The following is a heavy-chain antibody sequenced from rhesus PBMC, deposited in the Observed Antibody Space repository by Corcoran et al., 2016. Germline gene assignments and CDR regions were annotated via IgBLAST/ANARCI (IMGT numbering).Heavy chain of an antibody. D-gene: IGHD6-13*01. CDR3: ASSGYSKSFDY. J-gene: IGHJ4*01. Sequence: QLQLQESGPGLVKPSETLSVTCAVSGGSISSSYWSWIRKAPGKGLEWIGYIYGSGSSTNDNPSLKSRVTLSVDTSKSQLSLKLSSVTAADTAVYYCASSGYSKSFDYWGQGVLVTVSS. V-gene: IGHV4-169*02. CDR2: IYGSGSST. CDR1: GGSISSSY.